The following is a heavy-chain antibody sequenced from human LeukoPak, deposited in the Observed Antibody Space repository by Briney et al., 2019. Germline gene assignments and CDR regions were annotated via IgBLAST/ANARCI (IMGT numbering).Heavy chain of an antibody. V-gene: IGHV5-51*01. Sequence: GESLKISWKGSGYSFTSYWIGWVRQMPGKGLEWMGIIYPGDSDTRYNPSFQGQVTISADKSISTAYLQWSRLKASDTAMYYCARCGNGYNWEDAFDIWGQGTMVTVSS. D-gene: IGHD5-24*01. CDR2: IYPGDSDT. CDR3: ARCGNGYNWEDAFDI. CDR1: GYSFTSYW. J-gene: IGHJ3*02.